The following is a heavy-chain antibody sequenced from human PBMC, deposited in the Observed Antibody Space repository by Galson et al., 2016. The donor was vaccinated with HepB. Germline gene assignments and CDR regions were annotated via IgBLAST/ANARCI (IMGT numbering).Heavy chain of an antibody. Sequence: SLRLSCAASGFTFSEYAMHWVRQAPGKGLEWVSTIRWDSGTIHYMDSVKGRFTTSRDNAKNSLYLQMDGLKTEDTALYYCAKDMAGEAAASGCFDCWGQGTLVTVSS. CDR2: IRWDSGTI. D-gene: IGHD6-13*01. CDR3: AKDMAGEAAASGCFDC. V-gene: IGHV3-9*01. J-gene: IGHJ4*02. CDR1: GFTFSEYA.